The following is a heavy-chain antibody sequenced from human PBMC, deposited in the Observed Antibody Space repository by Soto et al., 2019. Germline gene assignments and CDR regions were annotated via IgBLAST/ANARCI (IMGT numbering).Heavy chain of an antibody. V-gene: IGHV4-39*01. J-gene: IGHJ5*02. CDR3: ARLGAARRSWFDP. CDR2: IYYSGST. D-gene: IGHD6-6*01. CDR1: GGSISSSSYY. Sequence: SETLSLTCTVSGGSISSSSYYWGWIRQPPGKGLEWIGGIYYSGSTYYNPSLKSRVTISVDTSKNQFSLKLSSVTAADTAVYYCARLGAARRSWFDPWGQGTLVTVS.